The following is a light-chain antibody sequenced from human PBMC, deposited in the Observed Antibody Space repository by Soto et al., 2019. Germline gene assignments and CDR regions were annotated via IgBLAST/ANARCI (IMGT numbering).Light chain of an antibody. V-gene: IGKV3-15*01. CDR1: QSVSSN. CDR3: QQYNNWPRT. J-gene: IGKJ1*01. Sequence: EIVMTQSPATLSVSPGERATLSCRASQSVSSNLAWYQQKPGQAPRLLIYGASTRATGIPARFSSSGSGTEFTLTISSLQSADFAVYYCQQYNNWPRTFGQGTKVEIK. CDR2: GAS.